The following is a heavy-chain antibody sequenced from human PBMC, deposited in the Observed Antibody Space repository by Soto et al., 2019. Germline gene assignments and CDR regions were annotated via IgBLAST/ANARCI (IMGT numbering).Heavy chain of an antibody. Sequence: PSETLSLTCTVSGGSISSYYWSWIRQPPGKGLGWIGYIYYSGSTNYNPSLKSRVTISVDTSKNQFSLKLSSVTAADTAVYYCARGNRDDDFWSGYYPEPVYYGMDVWGQGTTVTVSS. CDR2: IYYSGST. D-gene: IGHD3-3*01. V-gene: IGHV4-59*01. CDR3: ARGNRDDDFWSGYYPEPVYYGMDV. J-gene: IGHJ6*02. CDR1: GGSISSYY.